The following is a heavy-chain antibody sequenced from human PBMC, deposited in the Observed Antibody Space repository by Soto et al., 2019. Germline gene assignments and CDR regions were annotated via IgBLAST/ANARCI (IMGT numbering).Heavy chain of an antibody. J-gene: IGHJ6*02. Sequence: EVQLLESGGGLVQPGGSLRLSCAASGFTFSSYAMSWVRQAPGKGLEWVSAISGSGGSTYYADSVKGRFTISRDNSKNTLYLQMNSLRAEDTAVYYCAKWQQQLVRPYYGMDFWGQGTTVTVSS. V-gene: IGHV3-23*01. CDR1: GFTFSSYA. CDR2: ISGSGGST. CDR3: AKWQQQLVRPYYGMDF. D-gene: IGHD6-13*01.